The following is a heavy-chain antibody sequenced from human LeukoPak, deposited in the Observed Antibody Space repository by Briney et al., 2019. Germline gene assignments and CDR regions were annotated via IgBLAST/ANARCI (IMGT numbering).Heavy chain of an antibody. D-gene: IGHD2-15*01. CDR3: ARDCSGRFSRDWLDP. Sequence: SETLSLTCTVSGYSISNIYYWDWIRQPPGKGLEWIGSIYHSGTTYYNPSLKSRAIISLDTSKNQFSLKLSSVTAADTAVYYCARDCSGRFSRDWLDPWGQGTLVTVSS. CDR2: IYHSGTT. J-gene: IGHJ5*02. V-gene: IGHV4-38-2*02. CDR1: GYSISNIYY.